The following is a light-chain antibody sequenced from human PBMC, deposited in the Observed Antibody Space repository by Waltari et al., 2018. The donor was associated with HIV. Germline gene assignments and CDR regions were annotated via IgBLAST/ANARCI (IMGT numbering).Light chain of an antibody. J-gene: IGLJ2*01. CDR1: NIGSKT. Sequence: SYVLTQSPSVSVAPGQTARITCGADNIGSKTVHWYQQKPGQAPLLVVYDDTDRPPGIPGRISGSNSGNTATLTISAVEAGDEADYYCHVWDSSSAHVVFGGGTKVTVL. CDR2: DDT. V-gene: IGLV3-21*02. CDR3: HVWDSSSAHVV.